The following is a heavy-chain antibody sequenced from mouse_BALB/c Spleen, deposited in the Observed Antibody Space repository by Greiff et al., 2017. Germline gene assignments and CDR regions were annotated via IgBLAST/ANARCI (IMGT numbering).Heavy chain of an antibody. V-gene: IGHV3-6*02. Sequence: DVQLQESGPGLVKPSQSLSLTCSVTGYSITSGYYWNWIRQFPGNKLEWMGYISYDGSNNYNPSLKNRISITRDTSKNQFFLKLNSVTTEDTATYYCARDNGNPYYYAMDYWGQGISVTVSS. J-gene: IGHJ4*01. CDR2: ISYDGSN. D-gene: IGHD1-1*01. CDR1: GYSITSGYY. CDR3: ARDNGNPYYYAMDY.